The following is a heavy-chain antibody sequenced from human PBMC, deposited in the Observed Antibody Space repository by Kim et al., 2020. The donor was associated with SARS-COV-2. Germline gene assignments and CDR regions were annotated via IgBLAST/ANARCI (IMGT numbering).Heavy chain of an antibody. CDR3: ARALPSYDFWSGYYHNWFDP. D-gene: IGHD3-3*01. CDR2: IIPIFGTA. CDR1: GGTFSSYA. J-gene: IGHJ5*02. V-gene: IGHV1-69*13. Sequence: SVKVSCKASGGTFSSYAISWVRQAPGQGLEWMGGIIPIFGTANYAQKFQGRVTITADESTSTAYMELSSLRSEDTAVYYCARALPSYDFWSGYYHNWFDPGGQGTRVTVSS.